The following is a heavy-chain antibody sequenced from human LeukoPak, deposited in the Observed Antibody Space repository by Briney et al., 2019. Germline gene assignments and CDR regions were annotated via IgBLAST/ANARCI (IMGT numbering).Heavy chain of an antibody. CDR3: ARASGYSGYDPFDY. D-gene: IGHD5-12*01. CDR2: IYSGGDT. CDR1: GFTVSSNY. V-gene: IGHV3-53*01. J-gene: IGHJ4*02. Sequence: GGSLRLSCAAPGFTVSSNYMSWVRQAPGKGLEWVSVIYSGGDTYYADSVKGRFTISRDNSKNTLYQMNTLRAEDTAVYYCARASGYSGYDPFDYWGQGTLVTVSS.